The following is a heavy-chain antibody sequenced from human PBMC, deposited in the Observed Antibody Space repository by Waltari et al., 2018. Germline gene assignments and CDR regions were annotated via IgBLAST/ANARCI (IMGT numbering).Heavy chain of an antibody. CDR1: GFTFSSYA. J-gene: IGHJ4*02. V-gene: IGHV3-23*03. CDR3: AKDRATSSNSGSYSFDY. D-gene: IGHD1-26*01. CDR2: IYSGGST. Sequence: EVQLLESGGGLVQPGGSLRLSCAASGFTFSSYAMSWVRQAPGRGLEWVSVIYSGGSTYYADSGKGRFTISRDNSKNTLYLQMNSLRAEDTAVYYCAKDRATSSNSGSYSFDYWGQGTLVTVSS.